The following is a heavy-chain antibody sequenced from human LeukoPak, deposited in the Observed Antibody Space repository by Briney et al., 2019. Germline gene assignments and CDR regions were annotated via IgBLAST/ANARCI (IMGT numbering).Heavy chain of an antibody. V-gene: IGHV3-48*03. Sequence: PGGSLRLSCAASGFTFSNYEMNWVRQAPGRGLDWVSYISRGGTTTSYAASVKGRFTVSRDNAKNSLYLQVNSLRAEDTAIYYCARAQDITNYYYALDVRGQGTTVTVSS. D-gene: IGHD2-15*01. CDR2: ISRGGTTT. CDR1: GFTFSNYE. J-gene: IGHJ6*02. CDR3: ARAQDITNYYYALDV.